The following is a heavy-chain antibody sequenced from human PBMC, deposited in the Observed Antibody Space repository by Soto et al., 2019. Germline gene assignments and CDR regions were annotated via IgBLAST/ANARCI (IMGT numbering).Heavy chain of an antibody. CDR1: GGSISSSSVY. J-gene: IGHJ4*02. V-gene: IGHV4-39*01. CDR2: IYYSGST. Sequence: QLQLQESGPGLVKPSETLSLTCTVSGGSISSSSVYWGWIRQPPGKGLQYIGNIYYSGSTYYNQSLKSRVTISVDTSTHQFSLKLRSVTAADTAVYYCARHSDTDLGASPFDYWGQGTLVTVSS. D-gene: IGHD1-26*01. CDR3: ARHSDTDLGASPFDY.